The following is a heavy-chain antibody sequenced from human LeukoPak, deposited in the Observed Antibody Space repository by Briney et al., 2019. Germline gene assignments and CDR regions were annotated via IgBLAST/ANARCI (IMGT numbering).Heavy chain of an antibody. CDR1: GGSISSYY. CDR3: ARGPSSGYSYG. J-gene: IGHJ4*02. D-gene: IGHD5-18*01. Sequence: KPSETLSLTCTVSGGSISSYYWSWIRQPPGKGLEWIGYIYYSGNTNYNSSLKSRVTISVDTSKNQFSLNLSSVTAADTAVYYCARGPSSGYSYGWGQGTLVTVSS. CDR2: IYYSGNT. V-gene: IGHV4-59*01.